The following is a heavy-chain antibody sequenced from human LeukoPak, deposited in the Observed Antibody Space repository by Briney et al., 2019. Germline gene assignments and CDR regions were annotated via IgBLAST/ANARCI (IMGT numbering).Heavy chain of an antibody. J-gene: IGHJ4*02. D-gene: IGHD6-13*01. CDR1: GYTFTSYG. Sequence: GASVKVSCKASGYTFTSYGISWVRQAPGQGLEWMGWISAYNGNTNYAQKLQGRVIMTTDTSTNTAYMELRSLRSDDTAVYYCARDEGIAAAGTSFDYWGQGTLVTVSS. CDR2: ISAYNGNT. V-gene: IGHV1-18*01. CDR3: ARDEGIAAAGTSFDY.